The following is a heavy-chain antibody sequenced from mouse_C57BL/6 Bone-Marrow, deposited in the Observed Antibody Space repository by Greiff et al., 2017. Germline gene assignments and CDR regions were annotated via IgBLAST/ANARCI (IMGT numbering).Heavy chain of an antibody. V-gene: IGHV1-64*01. CDR2: IHPNSGST. J-gene: IGHJ1*03. CDR1: GYTFTSYW. CDR3: ARGYYGSSYHWYFDV. Sequence: QVQLQQPGAELVKPGASVQLSCKASGYTFTSYWLHWVKQRPGQGLEWIGMIHPNSGSTNYNEKFKSKSTLTVDKSSSTAYMQLSSLTSEDSAVYYWARGYYGSSYHWYFDVWGTGTTVTVSS. D-gene: IGHD1-1*01.